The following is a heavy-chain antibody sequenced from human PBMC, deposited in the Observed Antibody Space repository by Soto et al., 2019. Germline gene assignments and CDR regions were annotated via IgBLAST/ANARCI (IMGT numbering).Heavy chain of an antibody. CDR1: GDSVSSNSAV. D-gene: IGHD3-10*01. V-gene: IGHV6-1*01. CDR3: ARGFRGFAR. Sequence: QVHLQQSGPGLVKPSQTLSLTCAISGDSVSSNSAVWNWIRQSPSRGLEWLGRTDYSSKWYNDYAVSVKRRITITPDTSKKQFSLQLHYMTHEDTAVYYCARGFRGFARWGQRTLVTVSS. CDR2: TDYSSKWYN. J-gene: IGHJ5*02.